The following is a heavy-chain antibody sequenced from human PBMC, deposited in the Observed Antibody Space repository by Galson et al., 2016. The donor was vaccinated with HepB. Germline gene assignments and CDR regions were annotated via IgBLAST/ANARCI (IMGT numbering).Heavy chain of an antibody. D-gene: IGHD2-2*01. J-gene: IGHJ4*02. V-gene: IGHV3-23*01. Sequence: SLRLSCAASGFPFSSYGMSWVRQAPGKGLEWVSTISGGGGHTYYAESVRGRFTISRDNSKNTLYLQMNGLRAEDTAVYYCARARYCSTTSCYGYYFDYWGQGTLVTVSS. CDR1: GFPFSSYG. CDR3: ARARYCSTTSCYGYYFDY. CDR2: ISGGGGHT.